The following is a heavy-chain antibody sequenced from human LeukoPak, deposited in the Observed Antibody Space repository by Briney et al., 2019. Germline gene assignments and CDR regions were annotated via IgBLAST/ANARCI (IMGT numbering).Heavy chain of an antibody. CDR2: ISGYNDNT. CDR3: AREDSNSENF. J-gene: IGHJ4*02. Sequence: ASVKVSCKTSGYTFSHYGIGWVRQAPGQVPEWLGWISGYNDNTNYGKTVQGRVTMTTDAATSTAYMELRSLRSDDTAVYYCAREDSNSENFWGQGTLVTVSS. CDR1: GYTFSHYG. D-gene: IGHD2/OR15-2a*01. V-gene: IGHV1-18*01.